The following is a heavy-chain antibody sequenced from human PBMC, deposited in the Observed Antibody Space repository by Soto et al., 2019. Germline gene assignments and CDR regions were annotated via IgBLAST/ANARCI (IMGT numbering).Heavy chain of an antibody. Sequence: GWSLRLSCAASGFTFSSYGMHWVRQAPGKGLEWVAVIWYDGSNKYYADSVKGRFTISRDNSKNTLYLQMNSLRAEDTAVYYCARDQSSGWSYYYYYYGMDVWGQGTTVTVSS. V-gene: IGHV3-33*01. CDR2: IWYDGSNK. CDR3: ARDQSSGWSYYYYYYGMDV. J-gene: IGHJ6*02. CDR1: GFTFSSYG. D-gene: IGHD6-19*01.